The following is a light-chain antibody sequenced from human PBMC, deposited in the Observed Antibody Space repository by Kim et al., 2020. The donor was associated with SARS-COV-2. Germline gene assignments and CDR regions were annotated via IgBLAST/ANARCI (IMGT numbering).Light chain of an antibody. V-gene: IGKV1-9*01. CDR3: QQLQTYPAT. CDR2: GAS. Sequence: DVQLTQSPSFLSASVGERVTITCRASQDINSYLAWFQQKPGKAPKLLIYGASTLQSGVPSKFSGSGSGTEFTLTISSLQSEDLATYYCQQLQTYPATFGQGTKLEI. J-gene: IGKJ2*01. CDR1: QDINSY.